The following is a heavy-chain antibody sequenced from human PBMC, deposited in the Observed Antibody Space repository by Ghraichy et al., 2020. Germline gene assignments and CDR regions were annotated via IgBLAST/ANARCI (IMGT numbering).Heavy chain of an antibody. CDR1: GGPISSYY. CDR3: ARGRGVGATPHDAFDI. Sequence: SETLSLTCPVSGGPISSYYWSWIRQSPGKGLEWIGYIYYGENTKYNPSLKSRVTISVDTSKNQLSLKLTSVTAADTAVHYCARGRGVGATPHDAFDIWGQGTMVTVSS. J-gene: IGHJ3*02. D-gene: IGHD1-26*01. CDR2: IYYGENT. V-gene: IGHV4-59*01.